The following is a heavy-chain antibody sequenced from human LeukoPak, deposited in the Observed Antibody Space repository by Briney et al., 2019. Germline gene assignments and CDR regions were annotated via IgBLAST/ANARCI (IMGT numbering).Heavy chain of an antibody. CDR3: ARLGYYGSGTRGNWFDP. D-gene: IGHD3-10*01. CDR2: IYPGDSDT. Sequence: GESLKISCKGSGYSFTSYWIGWVREMPGKDLEWMGVIYPGDSDTRYSPSFQGQVTISADKSINTAYLQWSSLKASDTAMYYCARLGYYGSGTRGNWFDPWGQGTLVTISS. CDR1: GYSFTSYW. V-gene: IGHV5-51*01. J-gene: IGHJ5*02.